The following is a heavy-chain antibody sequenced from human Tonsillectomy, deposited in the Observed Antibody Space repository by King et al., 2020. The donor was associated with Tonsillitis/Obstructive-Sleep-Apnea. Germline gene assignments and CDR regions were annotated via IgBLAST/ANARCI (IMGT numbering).Heavy chain of an antibody. CDR1: GFNFDEYV. Sequence: VQLVESGGGWVKPGRSLRLACTASGFNFDEYVLTWFRLAPGRGLEWVGFIRSNAYGGTAEYAASGKGRFTISRDDSKNIAYLQMNSLKTEDTAVYYCTRQGMDVWGRGTTVTVSS. V-gene: IGHV3-49*05. CDR3: TRQGMDV. CDR2: IRSNAYGGTA. J-gene: IGHJ6*04.